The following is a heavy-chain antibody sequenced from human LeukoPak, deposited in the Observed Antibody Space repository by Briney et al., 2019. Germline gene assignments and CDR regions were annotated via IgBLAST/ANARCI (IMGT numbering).Heavy chain of an antibody. V-gene: IGHV3-30*02. CDR1: GFTFSSYG. CDR2: IQYDGSDK. Sequence: PGGSLRLSCAASGFTFSSYGMHWVRQAPGKGLEWVTFIQYDGSDKFYADSVKGRFTISRDNAKNTLYLQMNSLRAEDTAVYYCARGGSSWLDYWGQGTLVTVSS. D-gene: IGHD6-13*01. J-gene: IGHJ4*02. CDR3: ARGGSSWLDY.